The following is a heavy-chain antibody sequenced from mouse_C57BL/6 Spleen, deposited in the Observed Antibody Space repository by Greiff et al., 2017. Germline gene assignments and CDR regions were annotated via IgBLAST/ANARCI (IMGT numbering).Heavy chain of an antibody. Sequence: QVQLQQSGPELVKPGASVKISCKASGYAFSSSWMNWVKQRPGKGLEWIGRIYPGDGDTNYNGKFKGKATLTADKSSSTAYMQLSSLTSEDSAVYFCARRQTAQAYAMDHWGQGTSVTVSS. CDR2: IYPGDGDT. CDR1: GYAFSSSW. V-gene: IGHV1-82*01. J-gene: IGHJ4*01. CDR3: ARRQTAQAYAMDH. D-gene: IGHD3-2*02.